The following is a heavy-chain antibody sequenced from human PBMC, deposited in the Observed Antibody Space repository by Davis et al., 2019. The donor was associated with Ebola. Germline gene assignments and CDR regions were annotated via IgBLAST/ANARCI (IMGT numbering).Heavy chain of an antibody. Sequence: ASVKVSCKASGYTFTTHGISWVRQAPEQGLEWMGWISPYNGNTNYAQKVQGRVTMTTDTSTSTAYMELRSLTSDDTAVYYCARESCTSGVCYNYYYGMDVWGQGTTVTVSS. CDR2: ISPYNGNT. J-gene: IGHJ6*02. D-gene: IGHD2-8*01. CDR1: GYTFTTHG. V-gene: IGHV1-18*01. CDR3: ARESCTSGVCYNYYYGMDV.